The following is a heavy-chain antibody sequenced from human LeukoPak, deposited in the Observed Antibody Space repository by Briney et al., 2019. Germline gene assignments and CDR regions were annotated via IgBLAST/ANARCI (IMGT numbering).Heavy chain of an antibody. V-gene: IGHV3-9*01. CDR3: AKDTDSSGFYYFDY. J-gene: IGHJ4*02. D-gene: IGHD6-19*01. Sequence: GRPLRLSCAASGFTFDDYAMHWVRQAPGKGLEWVSGISWNSGSIGYADSVKGRFTISRDNAKNSLYLQMNSLRAEDTALYYCAKDTDSSGFYYFDYWGQGTLVTVSS. CDR2: ISWNSGSI. CDR1: GFTFDDYA.